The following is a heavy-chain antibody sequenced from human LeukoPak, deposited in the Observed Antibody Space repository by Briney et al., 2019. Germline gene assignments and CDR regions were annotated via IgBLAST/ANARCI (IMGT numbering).Heavy chain of an antibody. J-gene: IGHJ3*02. CDR2: IKQDGSEK. CDR1: GFKFDAYP. D-gene: IGHD1-26*01. Sequence: GGSLGLSCAASGFKFDAYPMSWVRQAPGKGLEWVANIKQDGSEKYYVDSVKGRFTISRDNAKNSLYLQMNSLRAEDTAVYYCARAYSGSYFFSSQYAFDIWGQGTMVTVSS. V-gene: IGHV3-7*01. CDR3: ARAYSGSYFFSSQYAFDI.